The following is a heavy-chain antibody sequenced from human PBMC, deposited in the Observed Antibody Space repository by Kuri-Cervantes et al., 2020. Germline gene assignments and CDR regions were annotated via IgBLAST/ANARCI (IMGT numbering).Heavy chain of an antibody. CDR3: ARSGAIFGVVIENYYYYYYLDV. D-gene: IGHD3-3*01. J-gene: IGHJ6*03. V-gene: IGHV1-2*04. Sequence: ASVKVSCKASGYTFTGYYMHWVRQTPGQGLEWMGWINPNSGGTNYAQKFQGWVTMTRDTSISTAYMELSRLRSDDTAIYYCARSGAIFGVVIENYYYYYYLDVWGKGTTVTVSS. CDR2: INPNSGGT. CDR1: GYTFTGYY.